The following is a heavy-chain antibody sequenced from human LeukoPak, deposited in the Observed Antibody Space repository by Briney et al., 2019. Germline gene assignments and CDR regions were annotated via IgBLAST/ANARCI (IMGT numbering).Heavy chain of an antibody. CDR3: ARVYKNGLWLYYYYYMDV. CDR2: ISNSGGST. D-gene: IGHD5-18*01. V-gene: IGHV3-23*01. CDR1: GFIFSNYV. Sequence: PGGSLRLSCAASGFIFSNYVMSWVRQAPGKGPEWVSGISNSGGSTVYADSVRGRFTISRDNAKNSLYLQMNSLRAEDTAVYYCARVYKNGLWLYYYYYMDVWGKGTTVTVSS. J-gene: IGHJ6*03.